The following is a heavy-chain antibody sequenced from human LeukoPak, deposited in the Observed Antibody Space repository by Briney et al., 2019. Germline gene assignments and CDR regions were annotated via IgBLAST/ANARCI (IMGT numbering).Heavy chain of an antibody. J-gene: IGHJ4*02. CDR2: IKQDGSEK. CDR3: ARENVYAVAGTFDY. V-gene: IGHV3-7*01. Sequence: PGGSLGLSCAASGFTFSSYGMSWVRQAPGKGLEWVANIKQDGSEKYYVDSVKGRFTISRDNAKNSLYLQMNSLRAEDTAVYYCARENVYAVAGTFDYWGQGTLVTVSS. CDR1: GFTFSSYG. D-gene: IGHD6-19*01.